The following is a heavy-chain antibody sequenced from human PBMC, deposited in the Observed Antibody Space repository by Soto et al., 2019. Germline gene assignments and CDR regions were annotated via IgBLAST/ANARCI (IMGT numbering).Heavy chain of an antibody. J-gene: IGHJ4*02. D-gene: IGHD5-18*01. CDR2: IWYDGSNK. CDR3: ARDRERGYSYGRLDY. Sequence: GGSLRLSCAASGFTFSSYGMHWVRQAPGKGLEWVAVIWYDGSNKYYADSVKGRFTISRDNSKNTLYLQMNSLRAEDTAVYYCARDRERGYSYGRLDYWGQGTLVTVSS. V-gene: IGHV3-33*01. CDR1: GFTFSSYG.